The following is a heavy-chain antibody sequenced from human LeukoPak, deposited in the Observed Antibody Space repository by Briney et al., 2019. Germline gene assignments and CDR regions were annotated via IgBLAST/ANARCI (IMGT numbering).Heavy chain of an antibody. CDR3: AIAGGGSDAFDI. J-gene: IGHJ3*02. CDR2: ISPNTGGT. D-gene: IGHD2-15*01. Sequence: ASVKVSCKAFGYTFTGYFMHWVRQAPGQGLEWMGRISPNTGGTNYAQKFQGRVTMTRDTSISTAYMELSRLRSDDTAVYYCAIAGGGSDAFDIWGQGTMVTVSS. V-gene: IGHV1-2*06. CDR1: GYTFTGYF.